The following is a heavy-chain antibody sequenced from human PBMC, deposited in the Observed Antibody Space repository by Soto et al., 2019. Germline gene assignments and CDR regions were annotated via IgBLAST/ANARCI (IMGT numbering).Heavy chain of an antibody. D-gene: IGHD3-9*01. CDR2: MNPNSGNT. J-gene: IGHJ6*03. CDR1: GYTFTSYD. V-gene: IGHV1-8*01. CDR3: ARGSLVTPRYYYYYYMGV. Sequence: GASVKVSCKASGYTFTSYDINWVRQATGQGLEWMGWMNPNSGNTGYAQKFQGRVTMTRNTSISTAYMELSSLRSEDTAVYYCARGSLVTPRYYYYYYMGVWGKGTTVTVSS.